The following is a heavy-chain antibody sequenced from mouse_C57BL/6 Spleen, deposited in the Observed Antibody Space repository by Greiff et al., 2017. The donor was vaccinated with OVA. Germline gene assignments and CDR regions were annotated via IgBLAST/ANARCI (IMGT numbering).Heavy chain of an antibody. J-gene: IGHJ3*01. CDR3: ARRDIAY. CDR1: GYTFTSYW. Sequence: VQLQQPGAELVRPGTSVKLSCKASGYTFTSYWMHWVKQRPGQGLEWIGVIDPSDSYTNYNQKFKGKATLTVDTSSSTAYMQLSSLTSEDSAVYYCARRDIAYGGQGTLVTVSA. CDR2: IDPSDSYT. V-gene: IGHV1-59*01.